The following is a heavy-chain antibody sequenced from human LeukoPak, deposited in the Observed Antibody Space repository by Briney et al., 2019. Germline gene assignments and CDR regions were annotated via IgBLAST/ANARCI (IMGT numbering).Heavy chain of an antibody. CDR3: ARLGLSDIVLGH. D-gene: IGHD3/OR15-3a*01. Sequence: SETLPLTCPVSGGSISSSSYYWGWTRHPPEKALEWIGSIYYSGSTYYNPSLKSRVPKFLGTSKNHFSLKLSSVTAADTAVYYCARLGLSDIVLGHWGQGTLVTVSS. J-gene: IGHJ4*02. CDR1: GGSISSSSYY. CDR2: IYYSGST. V-gene: IGHV4-39*01.